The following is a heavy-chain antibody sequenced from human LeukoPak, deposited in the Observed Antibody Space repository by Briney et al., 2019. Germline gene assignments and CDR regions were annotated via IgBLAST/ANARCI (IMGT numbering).Heavy chain of an antibody. Sequence: TPSETLSLTCAVYGGSFSGYYWSWIRQPPGKGLEWIGEINHSGSTNYNPSLKSRVTISVDTSKNQFSLKLSSVTAADTAVYYCARGAVATYWGQGTLVTVSS. V-gene: IGHV4-34*01. CDR1: GGSFSGYY. D-gene: IGHD6-19*01. CDR2: INHSGST. CDR3: ARGAVATY. J-gene: IGHJ4*02.